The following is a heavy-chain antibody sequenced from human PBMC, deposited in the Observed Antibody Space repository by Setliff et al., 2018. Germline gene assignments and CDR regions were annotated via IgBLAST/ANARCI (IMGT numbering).Heavy chain of an antibody. CDR3: ARYDSSGYHYYYGMDV. CDR1: EYGFTTYW. D-gene: IGHD3-22*01. CDR2: IYPGDSDT. J-gene: IGHJ6*02. Sequence: PGESLKISCKASEYGFTTYWIGWVRQMPGKGLEWMGIIYPGDSDTRYSPSFQGQVTISADKSISTAYLQWSSLKASDTAMYYCARYDSSGYHYYYGMDVWGQGTTVTVS. V-gene: IGHV5-51*01.